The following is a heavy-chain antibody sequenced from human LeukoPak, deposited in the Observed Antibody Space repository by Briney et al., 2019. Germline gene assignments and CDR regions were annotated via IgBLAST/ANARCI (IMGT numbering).Heavy chain of an antibody. J-gene: IGHJ6*02. V-gene: IGHV3-74*01. CDR3: ARSGGLDV. CDR2: INNDGTTT. CDR1: GFAFNAYW. Sequence: PGGSLRLSCAASGFAFNAYWMYWVRQAPGQGLVWVSRINNDGTTTSYADSVKGRFTISRGNAKNTLYLQMNSLRPEDTAVYYCARSGGLDVWGQGTTVTVSS.